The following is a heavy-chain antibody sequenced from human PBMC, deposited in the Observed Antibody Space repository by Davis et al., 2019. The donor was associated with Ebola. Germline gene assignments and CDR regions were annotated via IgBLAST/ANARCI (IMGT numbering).Heavy chain of an antibody. D-gene: IGHD1-1*01. CDR1: GGSINSYI. V-gene: IGHV4-59*08. Sequence: MPSETLSLTCTVSGGSINSYIWSWIRQPPGKGLEWIGYIYYTGSTKYNPSLKSRVTISGDTSRDRFSLKLTSVTAADTAVYYCARQAPDYNWNYYFDYWSQGTLVTVSS. CDR3: ARQAPDYNWNYYFDY. J-gene: IGHJ4*02. CDR2: IYYTGST.